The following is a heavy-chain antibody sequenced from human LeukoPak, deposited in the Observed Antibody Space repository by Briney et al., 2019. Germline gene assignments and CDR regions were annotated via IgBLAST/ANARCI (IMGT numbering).Heavy chain of an antibody. D-gene: IGHD6-19*01. J-gene: IGHJ4*02. V-gene: IGHV4-30-4*01. CDR2: IYCSGTT. CDR1: GDSTSSGDYF. CDR3: ARETMAGHLDY. Sequence: SETLSLTCTVSGDSTSSGDYFWSWIRQPPGGGLEWVGYIYCSGTTYYNPSLKSRVTISVDTSKNQFSLNLTSVTAQDTAVYYCARETMAGHLDYWGQGNLVTVSS.